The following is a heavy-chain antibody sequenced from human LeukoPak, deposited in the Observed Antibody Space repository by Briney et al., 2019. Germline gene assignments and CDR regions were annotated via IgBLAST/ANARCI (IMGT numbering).Heavy chain of an antibody. CDR1: GGTFSSYA. V-gene: IGHV1-69*13. CDR2: IIPIFGTA. CDR3: ARDSSNGDYEY. D-gene: IGHD4-17*01. Sequence: ASVKVSCKASGGTFSSYAISWVRQAPGQGLEWMGGIIPIFGTANYAQKFQGRVTITADESTSTAYMELRSLRSDDTAVYYCARDSSNGDYEYWGQGTLVTVSS. J-gene: IGHJ4*02.